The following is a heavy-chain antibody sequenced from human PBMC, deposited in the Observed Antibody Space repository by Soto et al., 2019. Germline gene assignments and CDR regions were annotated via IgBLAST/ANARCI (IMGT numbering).Heavy chain of an antibody. V-gene: IGHV3-23*01. Sequence: EVQLLESGGGLVQPGGSLRLSCAASGFTFISYAMTWVRQAPGKGLEWVSVIRGTGDTTYYADSVKGRFTISRDNSKNTLYLQMSSLRAEDTAIYYCAKQQGPGTPYYYAMDVWGQGTTVTVSS. CDR1: GFTFISYA. D-gene: IGHD1-1*01. J-gene: IGHJ6*02. CDR3: AKQQGPGTPYYYAMDV. CDR2: IRGTGDTT.